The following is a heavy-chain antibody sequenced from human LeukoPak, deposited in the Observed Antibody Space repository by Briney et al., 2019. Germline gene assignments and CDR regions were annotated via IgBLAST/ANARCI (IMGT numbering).Heavy chain of an antibody. CDR3: ARQGYEGIAAAGTDWYYYYYMDV. Sequence: ASVKVSCKASGYTFTGYYMHWVRQAPGQGLEWMGWINPNSGGTNYAQKFQGRVTMTRDTSISTAYMELSRLRSEDTAVYYCARQGYEGIAAAGTDWYYYYYMDVWGKGTTVTVSS. CDR2: INPNSGGT. CDR1: GYTFTGYY. D-gene: IGHD6-13*01. V-gene: IGHV1-2*02. J-gene: IGHJ6*03.